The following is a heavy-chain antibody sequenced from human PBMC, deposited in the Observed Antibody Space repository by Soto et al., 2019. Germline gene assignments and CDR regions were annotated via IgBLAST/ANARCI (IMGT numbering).Heavy chain of an antibody. Sequence: SETLSLTCTVSGDSMGTGGHYYNWIRQVPGKGLEWIGYIYYSGATHYSPSLRPRATISRDTSKNQFSLTLISVTAADKAIYYCERENDLRPTVWAHWGQGIQVTVSS. V-gene: IGHV4-31*03. J-gene: IGHJ4*02. CDR2: IYYSGAT. CDR3: ERENDLRPTVWAH. D-gene: IGHD1-1*01. CDR1: GDSMGTGGHY.